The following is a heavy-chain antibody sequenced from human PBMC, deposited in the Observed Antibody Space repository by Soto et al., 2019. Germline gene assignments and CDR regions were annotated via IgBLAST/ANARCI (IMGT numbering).Heavy chain of an antibody. CDR1: GFTFRNYG. J-gene: IGHJ5*02. D-gene: IGHD3-10*01. CDR3: AREVRSRRYDL. CDR2: IWYDGSNK. V-gene: IGHV3-33*01. Sequence: QVQLVESGGGVVQPGRSLRLSCAASGFTFRNYGMHWVRQAPGKGLEWLAVIWYDGSNKYYADSVKGRFTISRDNSENTVYPEMNSLRDEDTVVFYCAREVRSRRYDLWGQGTLVLVSS.